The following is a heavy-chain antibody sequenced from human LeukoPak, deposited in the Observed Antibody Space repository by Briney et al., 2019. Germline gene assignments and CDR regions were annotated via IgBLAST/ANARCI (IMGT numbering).Heavy chain of an antibody. CDR1: GRSFSGYY. Sequence: SETLSLTCAVYGRSFSGYYWSWIRQPPGKGLEWIGEINHSGSTNYNPTLKSRVTISVDTSKNQFSLKLSSVTAADTAVYYCARRKYCSSTSCYVVWFDPWGQGTLVTVSS. CDR2: INHSGST. D-gene: IGHD2-2*01. V-gene: IGHV4-34*01. CDR3: ARRKYCSSTSCYVVWFDP. J-gene: IGHJ5*02.